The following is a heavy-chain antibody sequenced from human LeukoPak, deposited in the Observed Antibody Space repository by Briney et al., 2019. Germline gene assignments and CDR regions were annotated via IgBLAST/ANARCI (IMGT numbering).Heavy chain of an antibody. J-gene: IGHJ4*02. Sequence: PGGSLRLSCAASGFTFSSYAMHWVRQAPGKGLEWVAVISYDGSNKYYADSVKGRFTISRDNSKNTLYLQMNSLRVEDTAVYYCARDLGSARDFWGQGTLVTVSS. D-gene: IGHD3-16*01. V-gene: IGHV3-30-3*01. CDR2: ISYDGSNK. CDR1: GFTFSSYA. CDR3: ARDLGSARDF.